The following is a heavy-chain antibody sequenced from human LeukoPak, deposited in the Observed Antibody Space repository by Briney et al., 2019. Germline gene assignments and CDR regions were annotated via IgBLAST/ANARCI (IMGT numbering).Heavy chain of an antibody. D-gene: IGHD2-2*01. Sequence: ASVKVSCKASGYTFTPYSLPWVRQAPGQSLEWMGWISVNNGGTNYAQSFQDRVTLTRDTSTNTAYLELRSLRSDDAAIIYCATATQPRGYFLHWGQGTLVTVSS. V-gene: IGHV1-18*01. CDR2: ISVNNGGT. J-gene: IGHJ1*01. CDR3: ATATQPRGYFLH. CDR1: GYTFTPYS.